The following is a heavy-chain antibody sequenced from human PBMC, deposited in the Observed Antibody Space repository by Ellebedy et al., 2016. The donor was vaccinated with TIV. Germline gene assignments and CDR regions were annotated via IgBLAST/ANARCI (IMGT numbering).Heavy chain of an antibody. Sequence: PGGSLRLSCVASGFIFGDYGMIWVRQVPGQGLEWVAAITWNGGTTGFADSVKGRFTISRDNAKNSLYLQMNSLRVEDKALYYCARLNLVRGYSGYEGSGVFDHWGQGSLVTVSS. V-gene: IGHV3-20*04. CDR2: ITWNGGTT. CDR1: GFIFGDYG. CDR3: ARLNLVRGYSGYEGSGVFDH. D-gene: IGHD5-12*01. J-gene: IGHJ4*02.